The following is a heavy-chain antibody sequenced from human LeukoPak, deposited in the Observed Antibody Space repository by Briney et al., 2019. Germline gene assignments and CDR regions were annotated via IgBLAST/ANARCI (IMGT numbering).Heavy chain of an antibody. D-gene: IGHD6-19*01. V-gene: IGHV1-18*01. Sequence: ASVKVSCKASGYTFTNYGISWVRQAPGQGLEWMGWLSAYNGHTISAQKFQGRVTMTTDTSTTTAYMELRSLRSDDTAVYYCATGDAVAGSFFDYWGQGTLVTVSS. J-gene: IGHJ4*02. CDR1: GYTFTNYG. CDR2: LSAYNGHT. CDR3: ATGDAVAGSFFDY.